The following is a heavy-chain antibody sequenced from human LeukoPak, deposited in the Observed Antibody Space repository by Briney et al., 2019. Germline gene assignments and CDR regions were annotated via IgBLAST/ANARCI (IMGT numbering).Heavy chain of an antibody. D-gene: IGHD4-11*01. CDR2: IIPIFGTA. J-gene: IGHJ6*03. CDR1: GGTFSSYA. V-gene: IGHV1-69*05. CDR3: ARVDLGYSNYGWYYYYMYV. Sequence: SVKVSCKASGGTFSSYAISWVRQAPGQGLEWMRGIIPIFGTANYAQKFQGRVTITTDESTSTAYMELSSLRSEDTAVYYCARVDLGYSNYGWYYYYMYVWGKGTTVTVSS.